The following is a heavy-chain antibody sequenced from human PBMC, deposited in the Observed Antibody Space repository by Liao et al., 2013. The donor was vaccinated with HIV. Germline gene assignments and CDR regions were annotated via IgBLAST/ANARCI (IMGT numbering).Heavy chain of an antibody. CDR2: MYSSGST. Sequence: QVQLQQWGAGLLKPSETLSLTCTVSGGSISTYYWHWIRQPAGKGLAWIGRMYSSGSTNYSPSLKSRLTLSVDTSKNQFSLKLTSVTAADTALYYCARAPVAGTKSNAFDIWGQGTMVTVSA. D-gene: IGHD6-19*01. CDR3: ARAPVAGTKSNAFDI. CDR1: GGSISTYY. J-gene: IGHJ3*02. V-gene: IGHV4-59*10.